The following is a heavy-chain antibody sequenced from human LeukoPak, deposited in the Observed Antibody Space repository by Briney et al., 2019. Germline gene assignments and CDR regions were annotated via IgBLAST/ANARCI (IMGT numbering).Heavy chain of an antibody. CDR3: AKNSASSSWYRSFDY. J-gene: IGHJ4*02. D-gene: IGHD6-13*01. V-gene: IGHV3-23*01. Sequence: GGSLRLSCAASGFTFSSYAMSRVRQAPGKGLEWVSAISGSGGSTYYADSVKGRFTISRDNSKNTLYLQMNSLRAEDTAVYYCAKNSASSSWYRSFDYWGQGTLVTVSS. CDR2: ISGSGGST. CDR1: GFTFSSYA.